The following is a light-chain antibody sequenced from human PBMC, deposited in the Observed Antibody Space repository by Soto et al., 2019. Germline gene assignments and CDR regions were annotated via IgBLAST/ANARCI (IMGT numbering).Light chain of an antibody. CDR2: DVT. V-gene: IGLV2-11*01. CDR3: CAHVGSSTYV. Sequence: SVLSQPRALTGSQGQSDTISCSGTSIDVNDYVSWCQQRPGKAHKVDIYDVTARPSGVPDHFSGSKSGNAASLTVSGLQAEDEADYYWCAHVGSSTYVFGSGTKVTVL. CDR1: SIDVNDY. J-gene: IGLJ1*01.